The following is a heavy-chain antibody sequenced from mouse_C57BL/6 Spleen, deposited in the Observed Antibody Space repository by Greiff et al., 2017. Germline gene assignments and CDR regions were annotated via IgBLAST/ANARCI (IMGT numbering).Heavy chain of an antibody. V-gene: IGHV14-1*01. CDR3: ANSNYPSWFAY. Sequence: EVQLQQSGAELVRPGASVKLSCTASGFNIKDYYMHWVKQRPEQGLEWIGRIDPEDGDTEYAPKFQGKATMTADTSSNTAYLQLSSLTSEDTAVYYCANSNYPSWFAYWGQGTLVTVSA. CDR2: IDPEDGDT. CDR1: GFNIKDYY. J-gene: IGHJ3*01. D-gene: IGHD2-5*01.